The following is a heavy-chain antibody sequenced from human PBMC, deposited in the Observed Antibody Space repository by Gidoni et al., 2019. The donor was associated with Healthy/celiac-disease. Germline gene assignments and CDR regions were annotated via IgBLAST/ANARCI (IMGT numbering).Heavy chain of an antibody. CDR1: GGSISSYY. J-gene: IGHJ4*02. D-gene: IGHD3-9*01. CDR3: ARSRYYDILTGLDY. Sequence: QVQLQESGPGLVKPSATLSLTCTVSGGSISSYYWSWIRQPPGKGLEWIGYIYYSGSTNYNPSLKSRVTISVDTSKNQFSLKLSSVTAADTAVYYCARSRYYDILTGLDYWGQGTLVTVSS. V-gene: IGHV4-59*01. CDR2: IYYSGST.